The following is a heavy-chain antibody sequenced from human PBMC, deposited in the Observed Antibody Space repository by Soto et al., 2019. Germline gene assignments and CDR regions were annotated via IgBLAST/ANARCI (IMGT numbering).Heavy chain of an antibody. CDR3: AILVSSGYYYGMDV. Sequence: QVQLVQSGAEVKKPGSSVKVSCKASGGTFSSYTISWVRQAPGQGLEWMGRIIPILGIANYAQKFQGRVTITADKSTSTAYMELSSLRSEDTAVYYCAILVSSGYYYGMDVWGQGTTVTVSS. CDR2: IIPILGIA. D-gene: IGHD3-10*01. J-gene: IGHJ6*02. CDR1: GGTFSSYT. V-gene: IGHV1-69*02.